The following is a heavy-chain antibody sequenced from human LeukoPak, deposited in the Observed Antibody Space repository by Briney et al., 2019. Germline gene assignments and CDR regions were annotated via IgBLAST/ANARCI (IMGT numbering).Heavy chain of an antibody. J-gene: IGHJ4*02. CDR2: IIPIFGTA. CDR1: GGTFSSYA. V-gene: IGHV1-69*13. CDR3: ATDGRFGEED. Sequence: GASVKVSCKASGGTFSSYAISWVRQAPGQGLEWMGGIIPIFGTANYAQKFQGRVTITADESTSTAYMELSSLRSEDTAVYYCATDGRFGEEDWGQGTLVTVSS. D-gene: IGHD3-10*01.